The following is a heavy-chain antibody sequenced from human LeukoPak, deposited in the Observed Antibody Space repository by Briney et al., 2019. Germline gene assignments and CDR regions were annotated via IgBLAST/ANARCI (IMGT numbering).Heavy chain of an antibody. V-gene: IGHV1-69*05. CDR2: IIPIFGTA. D-gene: IGHD3-9*01. CDR1: GGTFSSYA. J-gene: IGHJ4*02. Sequence: SVKVSCKASGGTFSSYAISRVRQAPGQGHEWMGGIIPIFGTANYAQKFQGRVTITTDESTSTAYMELSSLRSEDTAVYYCARDHDILTGYLDYWGQGTLVTVSS. CDR3: ARDHDILTGYLDY.